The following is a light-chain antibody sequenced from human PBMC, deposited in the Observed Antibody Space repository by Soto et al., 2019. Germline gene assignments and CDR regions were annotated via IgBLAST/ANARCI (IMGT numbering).Light chain of an antibody. CDR3: QQYFNLRT. V-gene: IGKV1-8*01. CDR2: SAS. J-gene: IGKJ1*01. Sequence: AIQMTQSPSSLSASAGDRVTITCRASQDIGTYLVWYQQKPGKAPNLLIYSASTLHSGGPSRFSGSGAGTVFTLTISSLQSEDSATYYCQQYFNLRTFGQGTKVEVK. CDR1: QDIGTY.